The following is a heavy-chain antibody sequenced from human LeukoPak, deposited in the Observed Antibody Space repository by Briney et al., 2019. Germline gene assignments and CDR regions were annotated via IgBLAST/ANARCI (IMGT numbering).Heavy chain of an antibody. CDR3: ARARGFFDY. D-gene: IGHD3-10*01. V-gene: IGHV4-59*01. Sequence: SETLSLTCSVSNGSISSYYWSRIRQPPGKGLEWIGYIYYSGSTNYNPSLKSRVTISVDTSKNQFSLKLSSVTAADTAVYYCARARGFFDYWGQGTLVTVSS. J-gene: IGHJ4*02. CDR1: NGSISSYY. CDR2: IYYSGST.